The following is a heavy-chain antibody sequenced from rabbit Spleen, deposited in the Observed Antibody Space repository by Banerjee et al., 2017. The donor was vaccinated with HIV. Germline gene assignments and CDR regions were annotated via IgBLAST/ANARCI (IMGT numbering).Heavy chain of an antibody. CDR3: ARDIGMATMTMVIRGDYFNL. CDR2: IYPDFGIT. V-gene: IGHV1S47*01. CDR1: GIDFSGYG. J-gene: IGHJ4*01. Sequence: ELVESGGGLVQPGESLKLSCKASGIDFSGYGISWVRQAPGKGLEWIAYIYPDFGITYYANSVKGRFTISSDNARNTVFLQMTSLTASDTATYFCARDIGMATMTMVIRGDYFNLWGPGTLVTVS. D-gene: IGHD2-1*01.